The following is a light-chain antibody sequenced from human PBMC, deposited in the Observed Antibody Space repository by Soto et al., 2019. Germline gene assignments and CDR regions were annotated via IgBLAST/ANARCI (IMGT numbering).Light chain of an antibody. V-gene: IGKV1-39*01. CDR2: AAS. Sequence: DIQITQSPSSLSASVGDRVTITCRASQNINNYLSWYQQRPGKAPKILIYAASSLQSGVPSRFSGSGAGTDFSLTISSLQPEDVATYYCQQSYSTTRTFGQGTQVDIK. J-gene: IGKJ1*01. CDR3: QQSYSTTRT. CDR1: QNINNY.